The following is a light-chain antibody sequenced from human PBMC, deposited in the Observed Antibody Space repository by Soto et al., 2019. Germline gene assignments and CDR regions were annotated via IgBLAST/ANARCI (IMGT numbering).Light chain of an antibody. J-gene: IGKJ1*01. Sequence: EIVLTQSPGTLSLSPGERATLCCRASQSVSSSYLAWYQQKPGQAPRLLIYGASSRATGIPDRFSGSGSGTDFTLTITRLEPEDFAVYYCQQYHNWPAFGQGTKVEIK. CDR3: QQYHNWPA. V-gene: IGKV3-20*01. CDR2: GAS. CDR1: QSVSSSY.